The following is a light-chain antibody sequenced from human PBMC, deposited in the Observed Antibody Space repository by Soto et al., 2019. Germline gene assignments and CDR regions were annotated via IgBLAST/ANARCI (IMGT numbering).Light chain of an antibody. V-gene: IGKV3-15*01. Sequence: EVVLTQSPGTLSLSPWERANLSCRASQSVSSNLAWYQQKPGQAPRLLIYGASTRATGIPARFSGSGSGTEFTLTISSLQSEDFAVYYCQQYNNWPITFGQGTRLEIK. CDR2: GAS. J-gene: IGKJ5*01. CDR1: QSVSSN. CDR3: QQYNNWPIT.